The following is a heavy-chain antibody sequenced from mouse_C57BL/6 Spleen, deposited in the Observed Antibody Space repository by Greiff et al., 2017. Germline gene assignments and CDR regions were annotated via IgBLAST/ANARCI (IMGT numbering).Heavy chain of an antibody. Sequence: EVHLVESGGGLVQPGGSLKLSCAASGFTFSDYYMYWVRQTPEKRLEWVAYISNGGGSTYYPDTVKGRVTFTRDNAKNTLYLQLSRLKSEDTAMYYCARDSPNGGMDYWGQGTSVTVSS. CDR2: ISNGGGST. V-gene: IGHV5-12*01. J-gene: IGHJ4*01. CDR3: ARDSPNGGMDY. CDR1: GFTFSDYY.